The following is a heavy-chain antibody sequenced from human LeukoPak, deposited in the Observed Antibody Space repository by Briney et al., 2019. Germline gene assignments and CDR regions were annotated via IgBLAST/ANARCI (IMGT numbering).Heavy chain of an antibody. D-gene: IGHD1-26*01. J-gene: IGHJ4*02. CDR2: IYYSGST. CDR3: ARGVGATAN. Sequence: SETLSLTCTVSGGSISSYYWSWIRQPPGKGLEWIGYIYYSGSTNYNPSLKSRVTISVDTSKNQFSLKLSSVTAADTAVYYCARGVGATANWGQGTLVIVSS. V-gene: IGHV4-59*01. CDR1: GGSISSYY.